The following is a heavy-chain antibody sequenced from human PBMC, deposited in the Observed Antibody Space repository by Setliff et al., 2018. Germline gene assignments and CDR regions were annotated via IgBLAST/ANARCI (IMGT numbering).Heavy chain of an antibody. CDR2: INHSGST. D-gene: IGHD3-22*01. V-gene: IGHV4-34*01. CDR1: GGSFSGYY. J-gene: IGHJ3*02. Sequence: PSETLSLTCAVYGGSFSGYYWSWIRQPPGKGLEWIGEINHSGSTSHNPSLKSRVTISVDTSKNQFSLNLSSVTAADTAMYYCARDYYDSRGSYAFDIWGQGTVVTVSS. CDR3: ARDYYDSRGSYAFDI.